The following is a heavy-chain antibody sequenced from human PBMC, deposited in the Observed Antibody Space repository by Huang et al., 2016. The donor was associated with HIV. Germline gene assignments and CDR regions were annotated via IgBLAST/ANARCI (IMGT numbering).Heavy chain of an antibody. V-gene: IGHV4-59*07. CDR1: GGSISNHF. D-gene: IGHD3-16*02. J-gene: IGHJ4*02. Sequence: QVQLQESGPGLVKPSDTLSLTCTLSGGSISNHFWSWVRQPPGKGLEWIGSMFDSGTTNENPALKGRVTISVDTSKNQFSRRLISMNVADTAVYYCASGPNYDYVWGSYRHVGRFDYWGRGTLVTVSS. CDR2: MFDSGTT. CDR3: ASGPNYDYVWGSYRHVGRFDY.